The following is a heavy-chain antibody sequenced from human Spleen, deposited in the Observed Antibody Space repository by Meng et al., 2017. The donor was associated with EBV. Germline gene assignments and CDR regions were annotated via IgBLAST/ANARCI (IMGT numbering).Heavy chain of an antibody. V-gene: IGHV4-30-2*01. D-gene: IGHD1-14*01. CDR1: GASISSNTYS. J-gene: IGHJ5*02. CDR3: ARDQPGWFDP. CDR2: FYHIGST. Sequence: RHESGSGLEKPSQTLTLTCAVSGASISSNTYSWSWIRQPPGKGLEWIGYFYHIGSTYYNPSLKSRVTLSVDTSANQFSLKLTSLTAADTAVYYCARDQPGWFDPWGQGTLVTVSS.